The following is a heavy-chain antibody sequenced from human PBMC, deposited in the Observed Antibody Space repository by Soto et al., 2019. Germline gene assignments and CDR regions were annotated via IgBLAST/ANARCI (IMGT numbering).Heavy chain of an antibody. CDR1: GYTFSSYG. CDR3: ARDFSLQGVVSPIDY. V-gene: IGHV1-18*01. CDR2: ISPYNGNT. J-gene: IGHJ4*02. Sequence: GASVKVSCKASGYTFSSYGVSWVRQAPGQGLEWMGWISPYNGNTNYAQKFQGRVIMTTDTSTSTAHMELRSLRSDDTAVYFCARDFSLQGVVSPIDYWGQGTLVTVSS. D-gene: IGHD2-8*01.